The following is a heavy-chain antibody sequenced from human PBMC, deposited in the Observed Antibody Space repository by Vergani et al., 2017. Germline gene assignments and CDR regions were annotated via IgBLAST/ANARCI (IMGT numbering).Heavy chain of an antibody. V-gene: IGHV3-9*02. CDR2: ISWNSNSI. D-gene: IGHD6-6*01. J-gene: IGHJ5*02. Sequence: EVQLEESGGGLVLPGRSLRPSCVASGFTSAGYAMHWVRQAPGKGLEWVSGISWNSNSIGYADSVKGRFTISRDNAKNSLYLQMNSLRAEDTALYYCAKXLGTSSGGGWFDPWGQGTLVTVSS. CDR3: AKXLGTSSGGGWFDP. CDR1: GFTSAGYA.